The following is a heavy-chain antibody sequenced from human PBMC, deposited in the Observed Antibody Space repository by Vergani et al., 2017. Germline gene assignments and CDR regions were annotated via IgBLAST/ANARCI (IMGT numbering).Heavy chain of an antibody. CDR1: GGSFSGYY. CDR2: INHSGST. J-gene: IGHJ6*02. V-gene: IGHV4-34*01. D-gene: IGHD2-15*01. Sequence: QVQLQQWGAGLLKPSETLSLTCAVYGGSFSGYYWSWIRQPPGKGLEWIGEINHSGSTNYNPSLKSRVTISVDTSKNQFSLKLSSVTAADTAVYYCARGKPEGYCSGGSCYLPPYYYYGMDVWGQGTTVTVSS. CDR3: ARGKPEGYCSGGSCYLPPYYYYGMDV.